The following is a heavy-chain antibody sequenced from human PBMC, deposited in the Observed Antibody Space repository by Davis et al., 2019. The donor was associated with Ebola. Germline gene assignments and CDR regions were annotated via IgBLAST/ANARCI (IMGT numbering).Heavy chain of an antibody. D-gene: IGHD1-26*01. CDR2: FNHIGVT. J-gene: IGHJ1*01. V-gene: IGHV4-34*01. Sequence: PSETLSLTCAVHGGPVSGHHWTWIRQPPGQGLEWIGEFNHIGVTSYSPSLEGRITVSPDTSKNEIYLKLNSVTAADTAVYYCARGPYSDWPLGAHWGQGTRVTVSS. CDR1: GGPVSGHH. CDR3: ARGPYSDWPLGAH.